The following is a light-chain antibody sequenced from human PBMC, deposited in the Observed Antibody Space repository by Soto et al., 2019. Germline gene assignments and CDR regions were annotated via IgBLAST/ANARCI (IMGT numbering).Light chain of an antibody. CDR1: QGISSA. CDR2: DVS. CDR3: QQFNNYPLT. V-gene: IGKV1D-13*01. Sequence: AIQLTQSPSSLSASVGDRVTITFRASQGISSALAWYQQKPGKPPKPLIFDVSRLESGVPSRFSGSGSGTDFTLTISSLQPEDFATYYCQQFNNYPLTFGGGTKVDIK. J-gene: IGKJ4*01.